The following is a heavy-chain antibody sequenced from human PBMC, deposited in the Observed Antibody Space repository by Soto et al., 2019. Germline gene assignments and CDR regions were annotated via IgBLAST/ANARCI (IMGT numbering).Heavy chain of an antibody. CDR2: IYYSGST. CDR1: GGSISSYY. J-gene: IGHJ6*03. Sequence: PSETLSLTCTVSGGSISSYYWSWIRQPPGKGLEWIGYIYYSGSTNYNPSLKSRVTISVDTSKNQFSLKLSSVTAADTAVYYCARLEGRYYYYMDVWGKGTTVTVSS. V-gene: IGHV4-59*08. CDR3: ARLEGRYYYYMDV. D-gene: IGHD2-15*01.